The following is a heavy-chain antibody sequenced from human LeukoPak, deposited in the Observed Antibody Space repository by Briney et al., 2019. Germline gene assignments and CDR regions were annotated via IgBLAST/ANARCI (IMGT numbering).Heavy chain of an antibody. D-gene: IGHD3-9*01. V-gene: IGHV1-69*04. Sequence: ASVKVSCKASGGTFSSYAISWVRQAPGQGLEWMGTIIPIVGIANYAQKFQGRVTITADKSTSTAYMELSSLRSEDTAVYYCATRYYDILTGYYYYFDYWGQGTLVTVSS. CDR2: IIPIVGIA. J-gene: IGHJ4*02. CDR1: GGTFSSYA. CDR3: ATRYYDILTGYYYYFDY.